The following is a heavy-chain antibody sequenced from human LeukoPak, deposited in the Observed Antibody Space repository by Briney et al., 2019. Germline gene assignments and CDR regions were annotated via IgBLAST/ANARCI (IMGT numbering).Heavy chain of an antibody. Sequence: SVKVSCKASGYTFTSYAMNWVRQAPGQGLEWMGGIIPIFGTANYAQKFQGRVTITADKSTSTAYMELSSLRSEDTAVYYCARGGEMATTVDYWGQGTLVTVSS. CDR3: ARGGEMATTVDY. V-gene: IGHV1-69*06. CDR1: GYTFTSYA. D-gene: IGHD5-24*01. J-gene: IGHJ4*02. CDR2: IIPIFGTA.